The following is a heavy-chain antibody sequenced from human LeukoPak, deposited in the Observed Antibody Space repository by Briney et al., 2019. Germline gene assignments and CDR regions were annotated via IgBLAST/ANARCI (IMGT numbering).Heavy chain of an antibody. Sequence: KPSETLSLTCTVSGGSISSYYWSWIRQPPGKGLEWIGYIYYSGSTNYNPSLKSRVTISVDTSKNQFSLKLSSVTAADTAVYYCARHSIYSSSWYRDNWFDPWGQGTLVTVSS. CDR2: IYYSGST. CDR1: GGSISSYY. J-gene: IGHJ5*02. V-gene: IGHV4-59*08. D-gene: IGHD6-13*01. CDR3: ARHSIYSSSWYRDNWFDP.